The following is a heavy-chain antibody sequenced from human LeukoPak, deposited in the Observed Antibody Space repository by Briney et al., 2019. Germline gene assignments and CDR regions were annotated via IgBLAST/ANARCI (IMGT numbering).Heavy chain of an antibody. Sequence: SETLSLTCAVYGGSFSGYYWSWIRQPPGKGLEWIGEINHSGSTNYNPSLKSRVTISVDTSKNQFSLKLSSVTAADTAVYYCARSPPDAYCGGDCYPGYFQHWGQGTLVTVSS. D-gene: IGHD2-21*02. V-gene: IGHV4-34*01. CDR3: ARSPPDAYCGGDCYPGYFQH. J-gene: IGHJ1*01. CDR2: INHSGST. CDR1: GGSFSGYY.